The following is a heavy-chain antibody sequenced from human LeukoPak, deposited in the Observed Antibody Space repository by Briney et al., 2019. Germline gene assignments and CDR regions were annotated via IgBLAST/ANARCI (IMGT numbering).Heavy chain of an antibody. D-gene: IGHD3-22*01. J-gene: IGHJ5*02. CDR3: ARGGYYDSSGYYVGWFDP. CDR1: GGSISSSNW. Sequence: KPSETLSLTCVVSGGSISSSNWWSWVRQPPGKGLEWIGEIYHSGSTNYIPSLKTRITISVDKSKNQFSLSLTPVTAADTAVYYCARGGYYDSSGYYVGWFDPWGQGTLVTVSS. CDR2: IYHSGST. V-gene: IGHV4-4*02.